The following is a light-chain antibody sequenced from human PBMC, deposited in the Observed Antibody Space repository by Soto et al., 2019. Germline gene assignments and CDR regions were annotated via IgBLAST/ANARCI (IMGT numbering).Light chain of an antibody. Sequence: QSVLTQPPSVAGAPWQRATISCTGSSPNIGAGYDVHWYQQLPGTAPKLLIYGNSNRPSGVPDRFSGSKSGTSASLAITGLQAEDEADYYCQSYDSSLSGYVVFGGGTKLTVL. V-gene: IGLV1-40*01. CDR1: SPNIGAGYD. J-gene: IGLJ2*01. CDR3: QSYDSSLSGYVV. CDR2: GNS.